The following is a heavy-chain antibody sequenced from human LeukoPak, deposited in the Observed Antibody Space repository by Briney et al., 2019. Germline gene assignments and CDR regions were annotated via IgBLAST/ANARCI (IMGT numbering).Heavy chain of an antibody. CDR1: GYTFTGYY. Sequence: GASVNVSCKASGYTFTGYYMHWVRQAPGQGLEWMGWINPNSGGTNYAQKFQGRVTMTRDTSISTAYMELSRLRSDDTAVYYCARDLYDFWSGYYNKNYFDYWGQGTLVTVSS. J-gene: IGHJ4*02. CDR2: INPNSGGT. D-gene: IGHD3-3*01. CDR3: ARDLYDFWSGYYNKNYFDY. V-gene: IGHV1-2*02.